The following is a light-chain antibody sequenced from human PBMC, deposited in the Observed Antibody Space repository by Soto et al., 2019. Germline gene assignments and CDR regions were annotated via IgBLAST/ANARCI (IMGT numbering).Light chain of an antibody. V-gene: IGKV4-1*01. Sequence: DIVMTQSPDSLAVSLGERATINCKSSQSILYSSNNRNYLXWYQQXPGQPPKLLIYWASTRESGVPDRFSGSGSGTDFTLTISSLQAEDVAVYYCQQYYRTPPAFGQGTKVEIK. CDR3: QQYYRTPPA. CDR2: WAS. CDR1: QSILYSSNNRNY. J-gene: IGKJ1*01.